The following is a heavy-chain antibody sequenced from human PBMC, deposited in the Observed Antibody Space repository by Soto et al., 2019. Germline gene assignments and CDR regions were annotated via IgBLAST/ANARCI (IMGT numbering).Heavy chain of an antibody. CDR1: GGSFSGYY. CDR3: ARGVIAAAGTPLYYFDY. V-gene: IGHV4-34*01. Sequence: SETLCLTCAVYGGSFSGYYWSWIRQPPGKGLEWIGEINHSGSTNYNPSLKSRVTISVDTSKNQFSLKLSSVTAADTAVYYCARGVIAAAGTPLYYFDYWGQGTLVTVSS. CDR2: INHSGST. D-gene: IGHD6-13*01. J-gene: IGHJ4*02.